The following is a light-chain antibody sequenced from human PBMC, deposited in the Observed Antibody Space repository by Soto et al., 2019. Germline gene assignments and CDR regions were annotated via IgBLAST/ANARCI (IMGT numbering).Light chain of an antibody. V-gene: IGKV3-20*01. CDR1: QSVSSSY. J-gene: IGKJ1*01. Sequence: EIVLTQSPGTLSLSPGERATLSCRASQSVSSSYLAWYQQKPGRAPRLLIYGASSRATGIPDRFSGSGSGTDFTLTISRLEPEDFAVYYCQQYGSSPLFGQGTKVDIK. CDR3: QQYGSSPL. CDR2: GAS.